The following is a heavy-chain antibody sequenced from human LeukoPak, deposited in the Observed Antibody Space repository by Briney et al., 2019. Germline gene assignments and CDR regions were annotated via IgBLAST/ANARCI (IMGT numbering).Heavy chain of an antibody. V-gene: IGHV3-48*03. J-gene: IGHJ4*02. D-gene: IGHD1-26*01. CDR2: ISSSGSTI. CDR1: GFTFNIYE. CDR3: ARDQGSGKLDY. Sequence: GGSLRLSCAASGFTFNIYEINWVRQAPGKGLGWVSYISSSGSTIYYADSVKGRFTISRDNAKNSLYLQMNSLRAEDTAVYFCARDQGSGKLDYWGQGTLVTVSS.